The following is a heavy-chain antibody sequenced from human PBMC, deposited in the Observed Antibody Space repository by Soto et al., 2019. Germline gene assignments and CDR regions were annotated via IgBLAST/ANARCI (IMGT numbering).Heavy chain of an antibody. CDR1: GGTFSSYA. CDR2: IIPIFGTA. J-gene: IGHJ4*02. CDR3: ARERGYYDLWSAGPLDY. D-gene: IGHD3-3*01. V-gene: IGHV1-69*12. Sequence: QVQLVQSGAEVKKPGSSVKVSCKASGGTFSSYAISWVRQAPGQGLEWMGGIIPIFGTANYAQKFQGRVTITADESASTAYMEVSRLRSEDTAVYYCARERGYYDLWSAGPLDYGGQGTLVTVSS.